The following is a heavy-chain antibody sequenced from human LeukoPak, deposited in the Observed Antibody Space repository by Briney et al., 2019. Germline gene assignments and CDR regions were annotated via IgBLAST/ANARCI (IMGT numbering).Heavy chain of an antibody. CDR3: ARNTPRSYYDSSGYTDFDY. Sequence: ASVKVSCKASGYTFSYDVNWVRQATGQGLEWMGWMNPNSGYTGYAQKFQGRVTMTRNTSISTAYMELSSLRSEDTAVYYCARNTPRSYYDSSGYTDFDYWGQGTLVTVSS. J-gene: IGHJ4*02. CDR2: MNPNSGYT. V-gene: IGHV1-8*01. D-gene: IGHD3-22*01. CDR1: GYTFSYD.